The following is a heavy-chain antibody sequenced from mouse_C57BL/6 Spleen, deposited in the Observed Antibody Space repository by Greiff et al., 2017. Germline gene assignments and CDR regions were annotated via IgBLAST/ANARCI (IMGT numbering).Heavy chain of an antibody. CDR3: TRSPYGRENY. CDR1: GYTFTDYE. J-gene: IGHJ2*01. Sequence: QVQLQQSGAELVRPGASVTLSCKASGYTFTDYEMHWVKQTPVHGLEWIGAIDPETGGTAYNQKFKGKAILTADKSSSTAYMELRSLTSEDSAVYYCTRSPYGRENYWGQGTTLTVSA. V-gene: IGHV1-15*01. CDR2: IDPETGGT. D-gene: IGHD1-1*02.